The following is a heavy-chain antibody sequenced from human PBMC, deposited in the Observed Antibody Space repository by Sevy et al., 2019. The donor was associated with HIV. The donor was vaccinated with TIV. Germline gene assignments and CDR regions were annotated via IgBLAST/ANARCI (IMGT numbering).Heavy chain of an antibody. CDR1: GFTFSDYY. D-gene: IGHD2-2*01. J-gene: IGHJ4*02. V-gene: IGHV3-21*06. CDR2: ISGRSSYI. Sequence: GSLRLSCAASGFTFSDYYMNWVRQAPGKGLEWVSSISGRSSYIHYADSVRGRFTISRDHAKNSWYLQMNSLRADDTAVYFCARDGGCSSTSCLLYFDAWGQGALVTVSS. CDR3: ARDGGCSSTSCLLYFDA.